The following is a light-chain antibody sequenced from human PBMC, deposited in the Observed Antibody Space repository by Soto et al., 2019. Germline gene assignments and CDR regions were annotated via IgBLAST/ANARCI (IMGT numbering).Light chain of an antibody. Sequence: EIQLTQSPATLSLSPGERATLSCRASQSFISYLAWYQQKPGQAPRLLIYDASNRATGIPDRFSGSGSGTDFTLTISRLEPEDFAVYYCQQHSNWLTFGGGTKVDIK. V-gene: IGKV3-11*01. CDR1: QSFISY. CDR2: DAS. CDR3: QQHSNWLT. J-gene: IGKJ4*01.